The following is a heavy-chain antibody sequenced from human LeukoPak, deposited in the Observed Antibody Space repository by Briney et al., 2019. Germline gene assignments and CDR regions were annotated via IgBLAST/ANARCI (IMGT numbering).Heavy chain of an antibody. V-gene: IGHV1-8*01. CDR1: GYTFTDYD. J-gene: IGHJ4*02. Sequence: ASVKVSCKASGYTFTDYDINWVRRTGQGLEWIGWMSPKSGNTGYAQRFQGRVTMTRDTSISTAYMELSSLRSEDTAVYYCARDEYSSGWYDYWGQGTLVTVSS. CDR3: ARDEYSSGWYDY. D-gene: IGHD6-19*01. CDR2: MSPKSGNT.